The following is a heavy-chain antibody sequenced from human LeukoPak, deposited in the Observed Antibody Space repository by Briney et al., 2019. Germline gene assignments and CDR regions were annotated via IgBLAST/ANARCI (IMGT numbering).Heavy chain of an antibody. Sequence: SETLSLTCSVSGDSIRSDSWSWIRQPPGKGLEWIGYIYTSGSTNYNPSLKSRATISVDTSKNQFSLKLSSVTAADTAVYYCARLEMATTTGFDYWGQGTLVTVSS. J-gene: IGHJ4*02. D-gene: IGHD5-24*01. V-gene: IGHV4-4*09. CDR2: IYTSGST. CDR3: ARLEMATTTGFDY. CDR1: GDSIRSDS.